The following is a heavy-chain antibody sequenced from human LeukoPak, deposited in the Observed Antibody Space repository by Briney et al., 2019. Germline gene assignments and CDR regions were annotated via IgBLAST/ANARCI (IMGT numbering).Heavy chain of an antibody. CDR2: IIPIFGTA. Sequence: ASVKVSCKASGGTFSSYAISWVRQAPGQGLEWMGGIIPIFGTANYAQKFQGRVTITTDESTSTAYMELSSLRSEDTAVYYCARVPTTYCYDSSVYYNHYWGQGTLVTVSS. J-gene: IGHJ4*02. D-gene: IGHD3-22*01. V-gene: IGHV1-69*05. CDR1: GGTFSSYA. CDR3: ARVPTTYCYDSSVYYNHY.